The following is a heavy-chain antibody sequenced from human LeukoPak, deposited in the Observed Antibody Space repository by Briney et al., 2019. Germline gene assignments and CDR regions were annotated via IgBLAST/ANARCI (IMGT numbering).Heavy chain of an antibody. CDR2: ISESGGTT. CDR1: GFTFNNYA. V-gene: IGHV3-23*01. CDR3: ARQWRVNG. D-gene: IGHD6-19*01. Sequence: GGSLRLTCAASGFTFNNYAMNWVRQAPGEGLEWVSSISESGGTTDYADSVKGRFTISRDNSKNTLYLQMNSLRAEDTAVYYCARQWRVNGWGQGTLVTVSS. J-gene: IGHJ4*02.